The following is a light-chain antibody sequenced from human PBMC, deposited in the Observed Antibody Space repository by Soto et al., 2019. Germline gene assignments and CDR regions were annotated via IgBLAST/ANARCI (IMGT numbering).Light chain of an antibody. CDR1: RSVDSH. J-gene: IGKJ1*01. V-gene: IGKV3-15*01. CDR3: QQYNHWPRT. Sequence: EVVLTQSPATLSLSPGETATLSCRASRSVDSHLAWYQQKHGQAARLLIYGASTRATGIPARFSGSGYGTAGTLTISSLQSEDCEVYYGQQYNHWPRTFGQGTKVDIK. CDR2: GAS.